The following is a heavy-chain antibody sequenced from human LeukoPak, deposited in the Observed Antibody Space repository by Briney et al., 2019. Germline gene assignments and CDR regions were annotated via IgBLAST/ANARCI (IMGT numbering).Heavy chain of an antibody. V-gene: IGHV4-59*01. CDR2: IYYSGST. Sequence: SEPLSLTCTLSGVSISIYYWSCLRQPPGKGLEWLGYIYYSGSTNYNPSLKSRVTISVDTSKNQFSLKLSSVTAADTAVYYCASSLVDTAMDLDYGGQGTLSPSPQ. CDR1: GVSISIYY. D-gene: IGHD5-18*01. CDR3: ASSLVDTAMDLDY. J-gene: IGHJ4*02.